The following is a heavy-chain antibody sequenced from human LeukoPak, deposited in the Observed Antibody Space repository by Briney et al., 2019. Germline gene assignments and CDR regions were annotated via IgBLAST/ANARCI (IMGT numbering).Heavy chain of an antibody. CDR1: GLILRYYG. Sequence: GGSLRLSCAASGLILRYYGMHWFRQAPGKGLEWVGFIKFDGSDTKYADSVRGRFTISRDNSKNTLSLQMNTLRLEDTAVYYCAELGITMIGGVWGKGTTVTISS. CDR2: IKFDGSDT. D-gene: IGHD3-10*02. CDR3: AELGITMIGGV. J-gene: IGHJ6*04. V-gene: IGHV3-30*02.